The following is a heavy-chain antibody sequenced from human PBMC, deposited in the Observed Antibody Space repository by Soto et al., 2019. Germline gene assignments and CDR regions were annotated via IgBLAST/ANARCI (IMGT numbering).Heavy chain of an antibody. D-gene: IGHD3-22*01. Sequence: EVQLLESGGGLVQPGGSLRLSCAASGITISNYPMSWVRQAPGKGLDWVSGISGSGDRTYYADSAKGRFTIPKDISKNSLYLQLDNLGVEDTAVYFCVKDDGGYPSTAPHWGQGTLVTVSS. CDR3: VKDDGGYPSTAPH. V-gene: IGHV3-23*01. CDR2: ISGSGDRT. J-gene: IGHJ1*01. CDR1: GITISNYP.